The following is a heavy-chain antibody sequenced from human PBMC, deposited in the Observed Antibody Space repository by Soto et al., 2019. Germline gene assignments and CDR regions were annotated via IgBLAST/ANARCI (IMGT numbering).Heavy chain of an antibody. CDR1: GGSFSGYY. V-gene: IGHV4-34*01. J-gene: IGHJ6*02. Sequence: PSETLSLTCAVYGGSFSGYYWSWIRQPPGKGLEWIGEINHSGSTNYNPSLKSRVTISVDTSKNQCSLKLSSVTAADTAVYYCARDPRGVVVISGVLNYYYYGMDVWGQGTTVTVSS. D-gene: IGHD3-22*01. CDR2: INHSGST. CDR3: ARDPRGVVVISGVLNYYYYGMDV.